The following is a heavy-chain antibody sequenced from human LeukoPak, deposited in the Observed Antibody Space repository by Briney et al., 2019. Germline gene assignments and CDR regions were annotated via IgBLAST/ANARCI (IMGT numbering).Heavy chain of an antibody. CDR2: IYYSGNT. D-gene: IGHD4-17*01. V-gene: IGHV4-61*05. CDR3: ARVPTVTFFDY. J-gene: IGHJ4*02. Sequence: PSETLSLTCTVSGGSISSSSYYWNWIRQPPGKGLEWIGYIYYSGNTNYNPSLKSRVTISLDTSKNQFSLKLSSVTAADTAVYYCARVPTVTFFDYWGQGTLVTVSS. CDR1: GGSISSSSYY.